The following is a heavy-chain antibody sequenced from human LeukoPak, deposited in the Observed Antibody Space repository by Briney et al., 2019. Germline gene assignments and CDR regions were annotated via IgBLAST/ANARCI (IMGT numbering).Heavy chain of an antibody. CDR1: GYTFTSYA. Sequence: WASVKVSCKASGYTFTSYAMHWVRQAPGQRLEWMGWINGGNGNTKYSQEFQGRVTITRDTPASTAYMELSRLRSDDTAVYYCARDGVRYFDWLTAGPYSWFDPWGQGTLVTVSS. CDR3: ARDGVRYFDWLTAGPYSWFDP. D-gene: IGHD3-9*01. V-gene: IGHV1-3*01. J-gene: IGHJ5*02. CDR2: INGGNGNT.